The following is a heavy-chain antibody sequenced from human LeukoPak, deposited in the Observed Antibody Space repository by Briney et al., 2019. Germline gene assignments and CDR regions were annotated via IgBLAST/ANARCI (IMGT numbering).Heavy chain of an antibody. CDR2: ISGSGVSGAGT. CDR3: TKDRWELPKRNYMDV. D-gene: IGHD1-26*01. CDR1: GFTFSTYA. J-gene: IGHJ6*03. Sequence: GGSLRLSCAASGFTFSTYAMSWVRQAPGKGLEWVSGISGSGVSGAGTYYADSVKGRFTISRDYSKNTLYLQMNSLRAEDTAVYYCTKDRWELPKRNYMDVWGKGTTVTVSS. V-gene: IGHV3-23*01.